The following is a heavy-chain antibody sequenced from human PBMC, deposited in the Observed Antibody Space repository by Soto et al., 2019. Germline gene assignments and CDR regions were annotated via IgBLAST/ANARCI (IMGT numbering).Heavy chain of an antibody. CDR3: ARRISARTYYFDY. V-gene: IGHV4-30-2*01. D-gene: IGHD6-6*01. CDR1: GGSITTVGYS. Sequence: SETLALTCAVSGGSITTVGYSWSWIRQPPGKGLEWIGYIFHSGISYSNPSLKGRVTMSVDGSKNRFSLRLSSVTAADTAVYYCARRISARTYYFDYWGQGTLVTVT. CDR2: IFHSGIS. J-gene: IGHJ4*02.